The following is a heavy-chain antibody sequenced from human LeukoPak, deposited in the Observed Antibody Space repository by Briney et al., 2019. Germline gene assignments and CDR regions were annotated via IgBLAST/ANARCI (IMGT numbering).Heavy chain of an antibody. D-gene: IGHD1-1*01. Sequence: GFLRLSCAASGFTVSSNYMSWVRQAPGKGLEGVAVIYSGGSTYYADSVKGSFTISRDNSKNTLYLQMNSLRAEDTAVYYCATTSLHTPDYFDYWGQGTLVTVSS. CDR1: GFTVSSNY. CDR2: IYSGGST. J-gene: IGHJ4*02. V-gene: IGHV3-66*01. CDR3: ATTSLHTPDYFDY.